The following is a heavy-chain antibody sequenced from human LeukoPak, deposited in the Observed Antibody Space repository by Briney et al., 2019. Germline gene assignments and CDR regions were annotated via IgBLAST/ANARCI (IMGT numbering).Heavy chain of an antibody. Sequence: GGSLRLSCAASGFTFSSYWMSWVRQAPGKGLEWVANINKDGGEKYYVDSVKGRFTISRDNAKNSLYLQMNSLRADDTAVYYCARDSYGYYFDYWGQGTLVTVSS. CDR3: ARDSYGYYFDY. V-gene: IGHV3-7*01. CDR1: GFTFSSYW. D-gene: IGHD5-18*01. J-gene: IGHJ4*02. CDR2: INKDGGEK.